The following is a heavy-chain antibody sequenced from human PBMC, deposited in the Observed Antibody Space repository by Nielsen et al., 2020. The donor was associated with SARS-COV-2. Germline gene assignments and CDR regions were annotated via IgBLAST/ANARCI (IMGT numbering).Heavy chain of an antibody. CDR1: GGSISSYY. J-gene: IGHJ6*02. CDR2: IYYSGST. D-gene: IGHD2-2*01. Sequence: SETLSLTCTVSGGSISSYYWSWIRQPPGKGLEWIGYIYYSGSTNYNPSLKSRVTISVDTSKNQFSLKLSSVTAADTAVYYCARDKIVVVPAAGGEYYYGMDVWGQGTTVTVSS. CDR3: ARDKIVVVPAAGGEYYYGMDV. V-gene: IGHV4-59*12.